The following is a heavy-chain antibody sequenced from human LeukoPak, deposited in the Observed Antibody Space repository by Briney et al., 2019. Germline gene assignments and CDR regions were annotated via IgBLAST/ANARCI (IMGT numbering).Heavy chain of an antibody. Sequence: GGSLRLSCAASGFTFSSYSMNWVRQAPGKGLEWVSSISSSGSYIYYADSVKGRFTISRDNAKNSLYLQMNSLRAEDTAVYYCARDGMITFGGVIVQGYYFDYWGQGTLVTVSS. J-gene: IGHJ4*02. D-gene: IGHD3-16*02. CDR3: ARDGMITFGGVIVQGYYFDY. V-gene: IGHV3-21*01. CDR1: GFTFSSYS. CDR2: ISSSGSYI.